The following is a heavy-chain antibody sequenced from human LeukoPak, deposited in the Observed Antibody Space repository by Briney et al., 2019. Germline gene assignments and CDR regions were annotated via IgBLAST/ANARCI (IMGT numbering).Heavy chain of an antibody. CDR3: ARSLGSQEGFDY. D-gene: IGHD3-10*01. V-gene: IGHV1-69*05. Sequence: ASVKVSCKASGGTFSSYAISWVRQAPGQGLEWMGGIIPIFGTANYAQKFQGRVTITTDESTSTAYMELSSLRSEDTAVYYCARSLGSQEGFDYWGQGTLVTVSS. CDR2: IIPIFGTA. J-gene: IGHJ4*02. CDR1: GGTFSSYA.